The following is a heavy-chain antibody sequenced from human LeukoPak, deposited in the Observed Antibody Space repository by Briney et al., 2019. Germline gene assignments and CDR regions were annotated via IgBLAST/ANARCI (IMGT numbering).Heavy chain of an antibody. Sequence: GGSVRLSCAASGFPFSRYGMHWVHQAPGKGLEWVAVIWYDGSNKYYADSVKGRFTIPRDNSKNTLYLQMNSLRAEDTAVYYCARDGLGIAAAGTFDYRGQGTLVTVSS. D-gene: IGHD6-13*01. V-gene: IGHV3-33*01. CDR1: GFPFSRYG. CDR2: IWYDGSNK. J-gene: IGHJ4*02. CDR3: ARDGLGIAAAGTFDY.